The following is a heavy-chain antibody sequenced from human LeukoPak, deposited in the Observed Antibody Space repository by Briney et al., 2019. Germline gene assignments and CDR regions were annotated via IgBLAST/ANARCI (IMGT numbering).Heavy chain of an antibody. D-gene: IGHD2-15*01. CDR1: GFTFSSYS. CDR3: AKDLTVVVVAAPPVDP. J-gene: IGHJ5*02. CDR2: ISSSSTI. V-gene: IGHV3-48*01. Sequence: GGSLRLSCAASGFTFSSYSMNWVRQAPGKGLEWVSYISSSSTIYYADSVKGRFTISRDNAKNSLYLQMNSLRAEDTAVYYCAKDLTVVVVAAPPVDPWGQGTLVTVSS.